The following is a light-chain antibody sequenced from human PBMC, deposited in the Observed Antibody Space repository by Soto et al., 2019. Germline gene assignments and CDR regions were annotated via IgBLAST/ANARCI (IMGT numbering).Light chain of an antibody. CDR2: DAS. J-gene: IGKJ4*01. CDR1: QSVSSY. CDR3: QQRSNWPLT. V-gene: IGKV3-11*01. Sequence: IVLTPSPTTLSLSPGERAPLSCRASQSVSSYLAWYQQKPGQAPRLLIYDASNRATGIPARFSGSGSGTDFTLTISSLEPEDFAVYYCQQRSNWPLTFGGGTKVDIK.